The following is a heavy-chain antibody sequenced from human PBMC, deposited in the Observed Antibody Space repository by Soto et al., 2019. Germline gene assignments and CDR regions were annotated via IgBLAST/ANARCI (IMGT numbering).Heavy chain of an antibody. J-gene: IGHJ5*02. CDR1: GYTFTSYD. Sequence: ASVKVSCKASGYTFTSYDINWVRQATGQGLEWMGWMNPNSGNTGYAQKFQGRVTMTRNTSISTAYMELSSLRSEDTAVYYCARGGRYCISTSCYIGGWFDPWGQGTLVTVSS. CDR2: MNPNSGNT. D-gene: IGHD2-2*02. CDR3: ARGGRYCISTSCYIGGWFDP. V-gene: IGHV1-8*01.